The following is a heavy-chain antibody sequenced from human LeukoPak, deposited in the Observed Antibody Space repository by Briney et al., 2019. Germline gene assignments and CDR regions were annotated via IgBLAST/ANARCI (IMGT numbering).Heavy chain of an antibody. Sequence: PSETLSLTCSVSDDSITMDYCTWIRQPPGKGLEWIGHVDHTGSTNFNPSLNGRVSISRDTTKNLFSLRLGSVTAADTAVYFCARGRVSSSTWYSTYYYYFYMDVWGKGTTVTVSS. V-gene: IGHV4-59*01. CDR2: VDHTGST. CDR1: DDSITMDY. J-gene: IGHJ6*03. D-gene: IGHD1-1*01. CDR3: ARGRVSSSTWYSTYYYYFYMDV.